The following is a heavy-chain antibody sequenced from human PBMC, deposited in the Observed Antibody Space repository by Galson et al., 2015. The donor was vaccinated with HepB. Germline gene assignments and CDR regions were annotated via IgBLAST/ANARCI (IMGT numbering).Heavy chain of an antibody. CDR3: ARNGDSGDFVSWFDP. CDR1: GGSVSNYNYY. CDR2: IYYTGSA. Sequence: SEPLSLTCTVSGGSVSNYNYYWAWIRQPPGKGLEWIGSIYYTGSAYYNPSLKSRVTVSVDTSRNHFSLSLTSVTAADTAIYYCARNGDSGDFVSWFDPWGQGTLVTVSS. D-gene: IGHD4-17*01. V-gene: IGHV4-39*02. J-gene: IGHJ5*02.